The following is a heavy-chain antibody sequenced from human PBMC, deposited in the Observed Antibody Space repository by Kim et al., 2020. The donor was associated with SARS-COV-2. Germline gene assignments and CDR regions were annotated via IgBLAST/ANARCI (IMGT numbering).Heavy chain of an antibody. V-gene: IGHV1-69*13. CDR3: AREYNWNYGTDYYYMDV. CDR2: IIPIFGTA. CDR1: GGTFSSYA. D-gene: IGHD1-7*01. J-gene: IGHJ6*03. Sequence: SVKVSCKASGGTFSSYAISWVRQAPGQGLEWMGGIIPIFGTANYAQKFQGRVTITADESTSTAYMELSSLRSEDTAVYYCAREYNWNYGTDYYYMDVWGKGTTVTVSS.